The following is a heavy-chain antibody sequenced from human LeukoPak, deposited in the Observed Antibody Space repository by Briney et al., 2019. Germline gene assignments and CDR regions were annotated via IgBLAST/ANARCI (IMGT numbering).Heavy chain of an antibody. CDR2: IYYSGST. V-gene: IGHV4-39*07. J-gene: IGHJ6*03. Sequence: PSETLSLTCTVSGGSISSSSYYWGWIRQPPGKGLEWIGSIYYSGSTYYNPSLKSRVTISVDTSKNQFSLKLSSVTAADMAVYYCARVFSSSSSVSDYYYYMDVWGKGTTVTVSS. CDR1: GGSISSSSYY. D-gene: IGHD6-6*01. CDR3: ARVFSSSSSVSDYYYYMDV.